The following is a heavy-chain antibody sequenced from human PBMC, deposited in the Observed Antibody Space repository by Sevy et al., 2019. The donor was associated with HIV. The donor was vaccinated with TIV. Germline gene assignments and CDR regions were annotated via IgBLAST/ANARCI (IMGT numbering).Heavy chain of an antibody. D-gene: IGHD1-26*01. CDR3: ARGVQYSGSYSGWFDP. Sequence: GGSLRLSCAASGFTFSSYAMHWVRQAPGKGLEWVAVISYDGSNKYYADSVKGRFTISRGNSKNTLYLQMNSLRAEDTAVYYCARGVQYSGSYSGWFDPWGQGTLVTVSS. CDR1: GFTFSSYA. J-gene: IGHJ5*02. CDR2: ISYDGSNK. V-gene: IGHV3-30-3*01.